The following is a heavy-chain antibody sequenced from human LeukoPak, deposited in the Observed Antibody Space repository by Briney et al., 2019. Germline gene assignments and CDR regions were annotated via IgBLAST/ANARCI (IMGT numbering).Heavy chain of an antibody. CDR2: IYYSGST. D-gene: IGHD6-19*01. V-gene: IGHV4-39*01. CDR1: GGSISSSSYY. Sequence: KASETLSLTCTVSGGSISSSSYYWGWIRQPPGKGLEWIGSIYYSGSTYYNPSLKSRVTISVDTSKNQFSLKLSSVTAADTAVYYCARLNVEYWGAVAGTGPHDAFDIWGQGTMVTVSS. J-gene: IGHJ3*02. CDR3: ARLNVEYWGAVAGTGPHDAFDI.